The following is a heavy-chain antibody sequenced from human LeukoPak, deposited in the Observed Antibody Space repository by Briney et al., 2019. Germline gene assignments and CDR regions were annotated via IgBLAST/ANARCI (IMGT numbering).Heavy chain of an antibody. CDR2: IYYSGST. CDR3: ARQKGWGFGSYFDY. Sequence: SETLSLTCTVSGGSISSSDYYWGWIRQPPGKGLEWIGYIYYSGSTYYNPSLKSRVTISVDTSKNQFSVKMYPVTAADTAVFYCARQKGWGFGSYFDYWGRGTLVTVSS. J-gene: IGHJ4*02. CDR1: GGSISSSDYY. D-gene: IGHD7-27*01. V-gene: IGHV4-39*01.